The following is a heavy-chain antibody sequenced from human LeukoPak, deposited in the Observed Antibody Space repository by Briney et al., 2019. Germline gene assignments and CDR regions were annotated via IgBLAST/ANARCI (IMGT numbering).Heavy chain of an antibody. J-gene: IGHJ4*02. D-gene: IGHD6-13*01. CDR3: TASSSWRYYFDY. CDR1: GFSFSNAW. CDR2: VKSKTDGGTT. Sequence: GGSLRLSCATSGFSFSNAWMSWVRQAPGKGLEWVGRVKSKTDGGTTDYAAPVKGRFTISGDDSKNMLYLQMNSLKAEDTAVYYCTASSSWRYYFDYWGQGTLVTVSS. V-gene: IGHV3-15*07.